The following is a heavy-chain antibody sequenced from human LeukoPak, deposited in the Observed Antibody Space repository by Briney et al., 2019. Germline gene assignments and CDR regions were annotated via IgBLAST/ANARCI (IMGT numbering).Heavy chain of an antibody. Sequence: GESLKISCKGSGYSFTSYWIGWVRQMPGKGLEWMGIIYPGDSDTRYGPSFQGQVTISADKSISTAYLQWSSLKASDTAMYYCARLRGEGPRLRFLEWLPQDYYYGMDVWGQGTTVTVSS. CDR1: GYSFTSYW. CDR2: IYPGDSDT. V-gene: IGHV5-51*01. J-gene: IGHJ6*02. CDR3: ARLRGEGPRLRFLEWLPQDYYYGMDV. D-gene: IGHD3-3*01.